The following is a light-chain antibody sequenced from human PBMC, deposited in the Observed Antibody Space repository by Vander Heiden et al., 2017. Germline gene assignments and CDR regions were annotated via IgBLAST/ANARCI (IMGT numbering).Light chain of an antibody. CDR3: SSYGGNNNLV. CDR2: EVI. J-gene: IGLJ2*01. Sequence: QSALTQPPSASGSPGQSVSISCTGTSSDVGGYNSVAWYQQRPGKAPKLIIYEVIKRPSGVPDRFSGSKSGNMASLTVSGLQAEDEADYYCSSYGGNNNLVFGGGTKLTVL. CDR1: SSDVGGYNS. V-gene: IGLV2-8*01.